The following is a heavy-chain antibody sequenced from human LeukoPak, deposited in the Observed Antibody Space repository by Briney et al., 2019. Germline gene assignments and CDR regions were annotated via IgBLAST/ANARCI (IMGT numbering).Heavy chain of an antibody. V-gene: IGHV3-74*01. CDR3: ARGGYHGSGRYYFDS. CDR1: GFTFSSYW. Sequence: GGSLRLSCAASGFTFSSYWMHWVRQAPGKGLVWVSRIKSDGSNTNYADSVKGRFTISRDNAKNTLHLQMNSLRAEDTAVYYCARGGYHGSGRYYFDSWGQGTLVTVSS. J-gene: IGHJ4*02. CDR2: IKSDGSNT. D-gene: IGHD6-13*01.